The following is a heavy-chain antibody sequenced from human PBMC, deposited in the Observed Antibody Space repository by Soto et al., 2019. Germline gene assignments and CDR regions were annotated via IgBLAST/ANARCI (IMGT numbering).Heavy chain of an antibody. J-gene: IGHJ4*02. Sequence: QVQLVQSGAEVKKPGASVKVSCKASGYTFTGYYMHWVRQAPGQGLEWMAWINANSGDTNYAQKFQGCVTMTRDTSISTVYMELSRLSSDDTAVYYCARDLRRSSLLFDLDCWGQGTLVTVSS. CDR1: GYTFTGYY. V-gene: IGHV1-2*04. D-gene: IGHD2-21*02. CDR2: INANSGDT. CDR3: ARDLRRSSLLFDLDC.